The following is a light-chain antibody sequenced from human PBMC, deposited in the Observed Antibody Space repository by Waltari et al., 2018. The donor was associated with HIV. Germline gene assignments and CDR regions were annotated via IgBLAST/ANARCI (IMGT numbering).Light chain of an antibody. Sequence: QSVVTQPPSASGTPGQNISISCSGDISNLGGNFVSWYQHRPGTAPRLLLYRNDQRPSGVPDRFSGSKSATSASLAISGLRSEDEADYHCSTWDNSLSHWVFGGGTKVTVL. V-gene: IGLV1-47*01. CDR1: ISNLGGNF. CDR2: RND. J-gene: IGLJ3*02. CDR3: STWDNSLSHWV.